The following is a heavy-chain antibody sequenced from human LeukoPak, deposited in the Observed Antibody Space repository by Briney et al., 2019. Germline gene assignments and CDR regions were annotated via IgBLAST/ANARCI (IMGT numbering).Heavy chain of an antibody. CDR3: ARGPRWLQLPY. CDR2: INTNTGNP. V-gene: IGHV7-4-1*02. J-gene: IGHJ4*02. CDR1: GYTFTGYY. Sequence: ASVKVSCKASGYTFTGYYMHWVRQAPGQGLEWMGWINTNTGNPTYAQGFTGRFVFSLDTSVSTAYLQISSLKAEDTAVYYCARGPRWLQLPYWGQGTLVTVSS. D-gene: IGHD5-24*01.